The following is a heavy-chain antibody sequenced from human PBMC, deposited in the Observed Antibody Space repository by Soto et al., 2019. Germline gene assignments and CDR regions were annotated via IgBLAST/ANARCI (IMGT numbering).Heavy chain of an antibody. CDR2: IRFDGTDE. Sequence: QVLLVESGGGVAQPGRSLRLSCAASKSIFTGYGMHWVRQTPGKGLEWVAVIRFDGTDEHYADSVKGRFTISRDNSKNMLYLQMNSLRVEDTALYYCASDGIGGTAFRGFLDYWAQGTLVTVSS. D-gene: IGHD1-1*01. CDR1: KSIFTGYG. V-gene: IGHV3-33*01. J-gene: IGHJ4*02. CDR3: ASDGIGGTAFRGFLDY.